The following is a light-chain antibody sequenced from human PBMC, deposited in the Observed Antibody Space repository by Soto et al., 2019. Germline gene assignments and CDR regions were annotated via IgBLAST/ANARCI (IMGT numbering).Light chain of an antibody. J-gene: IGLJ1*01. Sequence: QSALTQPPSVSGSPGQSVTISCTGTSSDVGSYNRVSWYQQPPGTAPKLMIYDVSNRPSGVPDRFSGSKSGNTASLTISGLQAEDEADYYCSSYTSSRTRVFGTGTKVTVL. V-gene: IGLV2-18*02. CDR1: SSDVGSYNR. CDR2: DVS. CDR3: SSYTSSRTRV.